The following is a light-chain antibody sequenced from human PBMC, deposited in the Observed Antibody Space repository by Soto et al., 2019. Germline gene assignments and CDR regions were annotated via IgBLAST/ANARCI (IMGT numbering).Light chain of an antibody. CDR2: DVT. CDR1: ISDVAGYNY. J-gene: IGLJ2*01. Sequence: QSALTQPRSVSGSPGQSVTISCTGTISDVAGYNYVSWYQHHPGKAPKLLISDVTKRPSWVPDRFSGSKSGSTASLTISELQAEDEADYNCSSYAGSNNLVFGGGTKLTVL. CDR3: SSYAGSNNLV. V-gene: IGLV2-11*01.